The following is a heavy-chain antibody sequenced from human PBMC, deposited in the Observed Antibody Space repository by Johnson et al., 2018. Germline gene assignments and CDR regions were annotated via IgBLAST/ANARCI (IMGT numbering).Heavy chain of an antibody. V-gene: IGHV3-66*02. CDR3: ARGDSSSWYNNYYYMGG. Sequence: VQLVQSGGGLVQPGGSLRLSCAASGFTVSSNYMSWVRQAPGKGLEWVSVIYSGGSTYYADSVKGRFTISRDNSKNTLYLQMNSLRAEDTAVYYCARGDSSSWYNNYYYMGGWGQGTTVTVSS. CDR2: IYSGGST. D-gene: IGHD6-13*01. CDR1: GFTVSSNY. J-gene: IGHJ6*03.